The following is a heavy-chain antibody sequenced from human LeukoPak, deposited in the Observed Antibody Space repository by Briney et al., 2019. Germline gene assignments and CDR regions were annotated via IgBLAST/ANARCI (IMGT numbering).Heavy chain of an antibody. CDR1: GGSISSSSYY. D-gene: IGHD2-15*01. CDR3: ARRAVVVAAHVDY. Sequence: SETLSLTCTVSGGSISSSSYYWGWIRQPPGKGLEWIGSIYYSGSTYYNPSLKSRVTISVDTSKNQFSLKLSSVTAADAAVYYCARRAVVVAAHVDYWGQGTLVTGSS. V-gene: IGHV4-39*01. CDR2: IYYSGST. J-gene: IGHJ4*02.